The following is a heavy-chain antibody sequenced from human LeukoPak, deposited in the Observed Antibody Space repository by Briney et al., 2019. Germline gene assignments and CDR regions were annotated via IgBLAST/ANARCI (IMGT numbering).Heavy chain of an antibody. D-gene: IGHD3-3*01. J-gene: IGHJ5*02. CDR3: ARGRPSQDFWSGYFFDP. V-gene: IGHV4-34*01. Sequence: SETLFLTCAVYGGSFSGYYWSWIRQPPGKGLEWIGEINHSGSTNYNPSLKSRVTISVDTSKNQFSLKLSSVTAADTAVYYCARGRPSQDFWSGYFFDPWGQGTLVTVSS. CDR1: GGSFSGYY. CDR2: INHSGST.